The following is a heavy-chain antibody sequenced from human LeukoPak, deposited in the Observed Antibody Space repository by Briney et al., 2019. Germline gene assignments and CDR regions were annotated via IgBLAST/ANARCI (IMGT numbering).Heavy chain of an antibody. Sequence: SQTLSLTCAISGDRVSNNGVAWNWIRQSPSRGLEWLGRTYYRSKWYNDYAVSVKSRITINPDTFKNQFSLQLNSVTPEDTAVYYCARDPKGGEYFDYWGQGILVTVSS. J-gene: IGHJ4*02. V-gene: IGHV6-1*01. CDR1: GDRVSNNGVA. D-gene: IGHD3-16*01. CDR3: ARDPKGGEYFDY. CDR2: TYYRSKWYN.